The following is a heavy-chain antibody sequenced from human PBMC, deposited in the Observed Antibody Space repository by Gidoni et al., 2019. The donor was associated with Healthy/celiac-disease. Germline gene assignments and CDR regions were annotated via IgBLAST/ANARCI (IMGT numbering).Heavy chain of an antibody. D-gene: IGHD3-9*01. V-gene: IGHV4-39*01. CDR2: IYYSGST. Sequence: QLQLQESGPGLVKPSETLSLTCTVSGGSISSSSYYWGWIRQPPGKGLEWIGSIYYSGSTYYNPSLKSRVTISVDTSKNQFSLKLSSVTAADTAVYYCARPVTYYDILTGSTSHYFDYWGQGTLVTVSS. J-gene: IGHJ4*02. CDR3: ARPVTYYDILTGSTSHYFDY. CDR1: GGSISSSSYY.